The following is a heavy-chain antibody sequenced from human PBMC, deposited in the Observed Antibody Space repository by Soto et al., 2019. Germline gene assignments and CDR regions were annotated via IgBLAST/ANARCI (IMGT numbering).Heavy chain of an antibody. Sequence: QVQLVQSGAEVKKPGSSVKVSCKASGGTFSSYAISWVRQAPGQGLEWMGGIIPILGTANYAQKFQGRVTITADEYTSTAYMELSSLRSEDTAVYYCARDGGPAAIADPDRDYYYGMDVWGQGTTVTVSS. CDR3: ARDGGPAAIADPDRDYYYGMDV. CDR1: GGTFSSYA. CDR2: IIPILGTA. V-gene: IGHV1-69*01. J-gene: IGHJ6*02. D-gene: IGHD2-2*01.